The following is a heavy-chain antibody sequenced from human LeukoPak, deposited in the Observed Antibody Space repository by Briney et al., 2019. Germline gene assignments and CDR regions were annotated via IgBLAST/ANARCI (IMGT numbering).Heavy chain of an antibody. Sequence: PGGSLRLSCAASGFTFRSYAMQWVRQAPGKGLEWVSYITYNSGTIFYADSVKGRFTISRDNAKDSLYLQMSSLRDEDTAVYYCARDSGYSYADDYWGQGTLSPSPQ. J-gene: IGHJ4*02. D-gene: IGHD5-18*01. CDR1: GFTFRSYA. V-gene: IGHV3-48*02. CDR2: ITYNSGTI. CDR3: ARDSGYSYADDY.